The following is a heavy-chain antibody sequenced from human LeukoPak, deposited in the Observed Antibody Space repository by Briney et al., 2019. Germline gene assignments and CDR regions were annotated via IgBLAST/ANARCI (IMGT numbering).Heavy chain of an antibody. CDR2: IYGGGTT. Sequence: GGSLRLSCAASGFTVSSAFMSWVRQAPGKGLEWVSIIYGGGTTYYADSVKGRFTISRDNSENTLYLQMNSLRAEDTAVYYCARDDRTAAPGTFDYWGQGTLVTVSS. D-gene: IGHD6-13*01. V-gene: IGHV3-53*01. J-gene: IGHJ4*02. CDR1: GFTVSSAF. CDR3: ARDDRTAAPGTFDY.